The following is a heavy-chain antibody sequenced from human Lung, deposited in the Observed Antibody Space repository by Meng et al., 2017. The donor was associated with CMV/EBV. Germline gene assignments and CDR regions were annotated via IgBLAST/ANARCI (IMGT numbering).Heavy chain of an antibody. V-gene: IGHV4-39*01. CDR1: GGSISSSSYY. Sequence: QLHLPASGPGLWKPSDTLSLTCTVSGGSISSSSYYWAWSRQPPGEGLEWIGSVVYSGTTYYTSSLKSRVSISVDTSKNQFSLKLSSVTAADTAVYYCARHHHSPTFDYWGQGTLVTVSS. CDR3: ARHHHSPTFDY. J-gene: IGHJ4*02. D-gene: IGHD1-14*01. CDR2: VVYSGTT.